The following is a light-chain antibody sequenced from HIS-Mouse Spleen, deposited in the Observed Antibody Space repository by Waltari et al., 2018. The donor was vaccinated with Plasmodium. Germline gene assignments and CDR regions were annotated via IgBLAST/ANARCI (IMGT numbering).Light chain of an antibody. Sequence: DIQLTQSPSFLSASVGDRVTITCRASQGITSYLAWYPQKPGKDPKLLIYAASTLQSGVPSRFSGSGSGTEFTLTISSLQPEDFATYYCQQLNSYPYTFGQGTKLEIK. CDR2: AAS. CDR3: QQLNSYPYT. V-gene: IGKV1-9*01. J-gene: IGKJ2*01. CDR1: QGITSY.